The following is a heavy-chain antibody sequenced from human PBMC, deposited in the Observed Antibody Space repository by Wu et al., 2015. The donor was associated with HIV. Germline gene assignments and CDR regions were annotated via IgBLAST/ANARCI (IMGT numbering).Heavy chain of an antibody. CDR2: INPSGGST. Sequence: QVQLVQSGAEVKKPGASVKVSCKASGYTFTSYYMHWVRQAPGQGLEWMGIINPSGGSTSYAQKFQGRVTMTRDTSTSTVYMELSSLRSEDTAVYYCARGSILEMSTASFYYYVMDVWGQGTTVTVSS. D-gene: IGHD1-26*01. CDR3: ARGSILEMSTASFYYYVMDV. J-gene: IGHJ6*02. CDR1: GYTFTSYY. V-gene: IGHV1-46*01.